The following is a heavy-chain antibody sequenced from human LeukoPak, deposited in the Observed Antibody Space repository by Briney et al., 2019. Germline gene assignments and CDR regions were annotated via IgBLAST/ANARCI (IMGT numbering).Heavy chain of an antibody. CDR1: GFTFSSYG. D-gene: IGHD1-26*01. CDR2: IWYDGSNK. V-gene: IGHV3-33*01. Sequence: GGSLRLSCAASGFTFSSYGMHWVRQAPGKGLEGVAVIWYDGSNKYYADSVKGRFTISRDNSKNTLYLQMNSLRAEDTAVYYCARDIGRDYYYGMDVWGQGTTVTVSS. J-gene: IGHJ6*02. CDR3: ARDIGRDYYYGMDV.